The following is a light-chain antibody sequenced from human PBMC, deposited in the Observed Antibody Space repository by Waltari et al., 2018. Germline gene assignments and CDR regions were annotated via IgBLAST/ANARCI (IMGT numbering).Light chain of an antibody. J-gene: IGLJ3*02. CDR1: SGHSTYA. V-gene: IGLV4-69*01. CDR3: QTWGPGIRV. Sequence: QLMLTQSPSASASLGDSVKLTCTLSSGHSTYAIAWHQQQPAKGPRYLMKVNNDGTHSKGDGIRDRFSGSSSGAERYLTISSLQSEDDAEYYCQTWGPGIRVFGGGTKLTVL. CDR2: VNNDGTH.